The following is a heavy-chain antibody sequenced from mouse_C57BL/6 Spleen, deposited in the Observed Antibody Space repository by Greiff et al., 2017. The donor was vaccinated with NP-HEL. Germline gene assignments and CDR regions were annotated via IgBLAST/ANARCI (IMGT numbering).Heavy chain of an antibody. V-gene: IGHV1-72*01. Sequence: QVQLQQPGAELVKPGASVKLSCKASGYTFTSYWMHWVKQRPGRGLEWIGRIDPNSGGTKYNEKFKSKATLTVDKPSSTAYMQLSSLTSEDSAVYYCASLSTMVTTGTFAYWGQGTLVTVSA. CDR1: GYTFTSYW. CDR3: ASLSTMVTTGTFAY. J-gene: IGHJ3*01. D-gene: IGHD2-2*01. CDR2: IDPNSGGT.